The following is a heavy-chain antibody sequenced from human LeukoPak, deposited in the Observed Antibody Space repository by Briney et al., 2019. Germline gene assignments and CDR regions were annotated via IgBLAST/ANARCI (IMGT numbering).Heavy chain of an antibody. CDR1: GGSISSGDYY. J-gene: IGHJ3*02. CDR2: IYYSGST. D-gene: IGHD2-2*03. V-gene: IGHV4-30-4*08. Sequence: SSETLSLTCTLSGGSISSGDYYWSWIRQPPGKGLEWIGYIYYSGSTYYNPSLKSRVTISVDTSKNQTSLKLSSVTAAHTAVYYCARVPRPGYCSSTSCYPDAFDIWGQGTMVTL. CDR3: ARVPRPGYCSSTSCYPDAFDI.